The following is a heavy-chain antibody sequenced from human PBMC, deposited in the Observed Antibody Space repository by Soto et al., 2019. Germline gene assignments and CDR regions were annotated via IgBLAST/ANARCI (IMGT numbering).Heavy chain of an antibody. Sequence: VASVKVSCKASGYTFTSYGISWVRQAPGQGLEWMGWISAYNGNTNYAQKLQGGVTMTTDTSTSTAYMELRSLRSDDTAVYYCARDSGGQQWLVRSVYYYYGMDVWGQGTTVTVSS. V-gene: IGHV1-18*01. CDR2: ISAYNGNT. CDR1: GYTFTSYG. J-gene: IGHJ6*02. D-gene: IGHD6-19*01. CDR3: ARDSGGQQWLVRSVYYYYGMDV.